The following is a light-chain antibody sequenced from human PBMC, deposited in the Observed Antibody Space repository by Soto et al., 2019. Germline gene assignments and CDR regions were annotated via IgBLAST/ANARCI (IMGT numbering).Light chain of an antibody. CDR3: QHYNTWSWT. J-gene: IGKJ1*01. Sequence: ERRSTQSRGTLSLCKGEKATLSCRARPSVSSSLAWYPQPPGQAPRLLISRASTLEAGIPSRFSGSGSGTEFTLTISSLQPEDCATYYCQHYNTWSWTFGQGTKADI. CDR2: RAS. V-gene: IGKV3-15*01. CDR1: PSVSSS.